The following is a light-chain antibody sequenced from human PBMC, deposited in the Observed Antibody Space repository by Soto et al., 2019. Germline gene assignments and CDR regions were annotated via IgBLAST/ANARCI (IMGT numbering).Light chain of an antibody. CDR3: SSYAGSNTSYV. CDR1: SSDVGGYNY. CDR2: EVS. Sequence: LTQPPSASGSPGHSVTISCTGTSSDVGGYNYVSWYQQHPGKAPKLMIYEVSKRPSGVPDRFSGSKSGNTASLTVSGLQAEDEADYYCSSYAGSNTSYVFGTGTKVTVL. J-gene: IGLJ1*01. V-gene: IGLV2-8*01.